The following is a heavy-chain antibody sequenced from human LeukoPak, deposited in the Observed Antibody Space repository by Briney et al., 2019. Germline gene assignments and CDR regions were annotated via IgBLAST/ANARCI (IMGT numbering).Heavy chain of an antibody. CDR3: ARGAKGYWYFDL. V-gene: IGHV3-33*01. CDR2: IWHDGTRE. Sequence: GGSLRLSCAASGFTFSSYGFHWVRQAPGKGLEWVTLIWHDGTRENYADSVKGRFTISRDNSKNTLYLQMNSLRAEDTAVYYCARGAKGYWYFDLWGRGTLVTVSS. CDR1: GFTFSSYG. J-gene: IGHJ2*01.